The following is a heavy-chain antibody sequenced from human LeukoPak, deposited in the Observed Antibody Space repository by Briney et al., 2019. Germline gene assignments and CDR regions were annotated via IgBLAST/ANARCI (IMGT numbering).Heavy chain of an antibody. D-gene: IGHD4-11*01. CDR3: ARDPSYSNHHNYYYYMDV. V-gene: IGHV4-59*01. CDR2: IYYSGST. Sequence: SETLSLTCTVSGGSISSYYWSWIRQPPGKGLEWIGYIYYSGSTNYNPSLKSRVTISVDTSKNQFSLKLSSVTAADTAVYYCARDPSYSNHHNYYYYMDVWGKGTTVIVSS. CDR1: GGSISSYY. J-gene: IGHJ6*03.